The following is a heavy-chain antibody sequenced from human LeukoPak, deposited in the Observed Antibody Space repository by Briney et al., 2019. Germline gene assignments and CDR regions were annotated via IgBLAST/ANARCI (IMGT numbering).Heavy chain of an antibody. CDR2: IIPIFGTA. D-gene: IGHD5-24*01. Sequence: SVKVSCKASGGTFSSYAISWVRQAPGQGLEWMGRIIPIFGTANYAQNFQGRVTITADESTSTAYMELSGLRSEDTAVYYCARVPRRWLQLSGSGYFDYWGQGTLVTVSS. CDR1: GGTFSSYA. V-gene: IGHV1-69*13. J-gene: IGHJ4*02. CDR3: ARVPRRWLQLSGSGYFDY.